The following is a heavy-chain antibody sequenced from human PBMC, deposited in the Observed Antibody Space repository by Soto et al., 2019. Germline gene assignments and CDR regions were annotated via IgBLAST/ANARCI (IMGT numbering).Heavy chain of an antibody. CDR2: IWYDGSNK. D-gene: IGHD4-17*01. V-gene: IGHV3-33*01. Sequence: GGSLRLSCAASGFTFSSYGMHWVRQAPGKGLEWVAVIWYDGSNKYYADSVKGRFTISRDNSKNTLYLQMNSLRAEDTAVYYCARDPELTVTNIWFDYWGQGTLVTVSS. CDR3: ARDPELTVTNIWFDY. CDR1: GFTFSSYG. J-gene: IGHJ4*02.